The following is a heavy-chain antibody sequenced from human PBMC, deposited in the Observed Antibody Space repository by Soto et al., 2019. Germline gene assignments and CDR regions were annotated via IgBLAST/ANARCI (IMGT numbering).Heavy chain of an antibody. D-gene: IGHD3-10*01. V-gene: IGHV3-23*01. CDR3: ARSVRPPSWFDS. CDR1: GFPFSAFA. CDR2: SGGSGASI. J-gene: IGHJ5*01. Sequence: EVQMLESGGDLVQPGGSLRLSCAASGFPFSAFAMNWVRQAPGKGLEWVAGSGGSGASIYYADSVKGRFTISRDNFMNALYLQMNTLRAEDTAVCCGARSVRPPSWFDSWGQGTLVPVSS.